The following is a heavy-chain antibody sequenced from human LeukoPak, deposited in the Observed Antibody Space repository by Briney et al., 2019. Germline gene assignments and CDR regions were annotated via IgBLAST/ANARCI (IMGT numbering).Heavy chain of an antibody. V-gene: IGHV1-69*13. CDR3: ASTRGGVVPAGNMDV. D-gene: IGHD2-2*01. CDR1: GGTFSSYA. J-gene: IGHJ6*03. Sequence: ASVKVSCKASGGTFSSYAISWVRQAPGQGLEWMGGIITIFGTANYAQKFQGRVTITADESTSTAYMELSSLRSEDTAVYYCASTRGGVVPAGNMDVRGKGTTVTVSS. CDR2: IITIFGTA.